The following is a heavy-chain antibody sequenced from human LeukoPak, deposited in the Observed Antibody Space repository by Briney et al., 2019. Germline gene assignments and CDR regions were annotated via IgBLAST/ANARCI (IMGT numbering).Heavy chain of an antibody. CDR2: ISAYNGNT. CDR3: ARDIGRYFDWIS. J-gene: IGHJ5*02. Sequence: ASVKVSCKASGYTFTGYYLHWVRQAPGQGLEWMGWISAYNGNTNYAQKLQGRVTMTTDTSTSTAYMELRSLRSDDTAVYYCARDIGRYFDWISWGQGTLVTVSS. V-gene: IGHV1-18*04. CDR1: GYTFTGYY. D-gene: IGHD3-9*01.